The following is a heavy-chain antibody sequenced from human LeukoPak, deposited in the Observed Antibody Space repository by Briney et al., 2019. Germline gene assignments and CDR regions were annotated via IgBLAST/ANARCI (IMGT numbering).Heavy chain of an antibody. V-gene: IGHV3-7*01. D-gene: IGHD3-22*01. CDR1: GFTLSSYW. J-gene: IGHJ4*02. CDR3: AREGRTYYYDSSGYYRLEYYFDY. CDR2: IKQDGSEK. Sequence: GGSLRLTCAASGFTLSSYWMSWVRQAPGKGLEWVANIKQDGSEKYYVDSVKGRFTISRDNAKNSLYLQMNSLRAEDTAVYYCAREGRTYYYDSSGYYRLEYYFDYWGQGTLVTVSS.